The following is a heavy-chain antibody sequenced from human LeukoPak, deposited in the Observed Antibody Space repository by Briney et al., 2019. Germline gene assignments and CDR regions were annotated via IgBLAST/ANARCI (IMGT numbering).Heavy chain of an antibody. Sequence: PGGSLRLSCVASGFTFSRYTMNWVRRAPGKGLDWVSAISGSSDHIHYADSMKGRLTISRDNAKNSLYLQMNSLTAEDTAVYYCARDFFDGSGHYYDAYWGQGTLVTVSS. J-gene: IGHJ4*02. CDR1: GFTFSRYT. D-gene: IGHD6-19*01. V-gene: IGHV3-21*01. CDR2: ISGSSDHI. CDR3: ARDFFDGSGHYYDAY.